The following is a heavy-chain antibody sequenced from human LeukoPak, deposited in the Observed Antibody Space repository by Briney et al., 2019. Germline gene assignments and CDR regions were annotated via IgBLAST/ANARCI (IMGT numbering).Heavy chain of an antibody. CDR1: GGSFSGYY. Sequence: SETLSLTCAVYGGSFSGYYWSWIRQPPGKGLEWIGEINHSGSTNYNPSLKSRVTISVDTSKNQFSLMLSSVTAADTAVYYCGGAATGTVGWFDPWGQGTLVTVSS. CDR3: GGAATGTVGWFDP. CDR2: INHSGST. V-gene: IGHV4-34*01. J-gene: IGHJ5*02. D-gene: IGHD6-13*01.